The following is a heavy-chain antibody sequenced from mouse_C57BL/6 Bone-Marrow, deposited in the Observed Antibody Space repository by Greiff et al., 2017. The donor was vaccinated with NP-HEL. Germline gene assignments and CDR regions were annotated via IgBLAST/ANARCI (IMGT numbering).Heavy chain of an antibody. V-gene: IGHV3-5*01. CDR2: IYYSGTI. Sequence: EVKLMESGPGLVKPSQTVFLTCTVTGISITTGNYRWSWIRQFPGNKLEWIGYIYYSGTITYNPSLTSRTTITRDTPKNQFFLEMNSLTAEDTATYYCARAVTTVAFDYWGQGTTLTVSS. D-gene: IGHD1-1*01. CDR1: GISITTGNYR. CDR3: ARAVTTVAFDY. J-gene: IGHJ2*01.